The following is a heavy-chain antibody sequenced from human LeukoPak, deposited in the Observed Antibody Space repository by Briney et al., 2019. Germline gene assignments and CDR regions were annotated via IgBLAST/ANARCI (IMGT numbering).Heavy chain of an antibody. CDR1: GGSFSGYY. D-gene: IGHD2-15*01. CDR3: ARDRYCSGGSCYLGWFDP. CDR2: INHSGST. V-gene: IGHV4-34*01. Sequence: SETLSLTCAVYGGSFSGYYWSWIRQPPGKGLEWIGGINHSGSTNYNPSLKSRVTISVDASKNLFALKLSSVTAADTAVYDCARDRYCSGGSCYLGWFDPWGQGTLVTVSS. J-gene: IGHJ5*02.